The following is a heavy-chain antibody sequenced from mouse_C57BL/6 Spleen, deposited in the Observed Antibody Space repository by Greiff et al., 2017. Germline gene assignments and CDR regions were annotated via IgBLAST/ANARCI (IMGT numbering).Heavy chain of an antibody. Sequence: QVQLQQPGAELVRPGSSVKLSCKASGYTFTSYWMDWVKQRPGQGLEWIGNIYPSDSETHYNQKFKDKATLTVDKSSSTAYMQLSSLTSEDSAVYYCARTTVVDWYFYVWGTGTTVTVSS. V-gene: IGHV1-61*01. CDR1: GYTFTSYW. CDR3: ARTTVVDWYFYV. D-gene: IGHD1-1*01. J-gene: IGHJ1*03. CDR2: IYPSDSET.